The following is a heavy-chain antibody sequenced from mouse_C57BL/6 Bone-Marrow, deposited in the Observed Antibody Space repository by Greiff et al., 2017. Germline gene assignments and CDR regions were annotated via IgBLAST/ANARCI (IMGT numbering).Heavy chain of an antibody. CDR1: GYTFTDYN. CDR3: AFYYPYYAMDY. J-gene: IGHJ4*01. D-gene: IGHD1-1*02. Sequence: EVQLQQSGPELVKPGASVKIPCKASGYTFTDYNMDWVKQSHGKSLEWIGDINPNNGGTIYNQKFKGKATLTVDKSSSTAYMELRSLTSEDTAVYYCAFYYPYYAMDYWGQGTSVTVSS. CDR2: INPNNGGT. V-gene: IGHV1-18*01.